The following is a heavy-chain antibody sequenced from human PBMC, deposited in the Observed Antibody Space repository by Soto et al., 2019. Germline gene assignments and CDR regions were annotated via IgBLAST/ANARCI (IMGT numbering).Heavy chain of an antibody. Sequence: PSETLSLTCTVSCGSFKSGSYSWSWIRQPPGKGLEWIVYVYHTGRTSYNPSLKSRVSISMDTSKNQFSLNLDSVTAADTAVYFCARDFAYFDSWGQGTLVTVSS. D-gene: IGHD3-3*01. CDR1: CGSFKSGSYS. CDR3: ARDFAYFDS. J-gene: IGHJ4*02. CDR2: VYHTGRT. V-gene: IGHV4-61*01.